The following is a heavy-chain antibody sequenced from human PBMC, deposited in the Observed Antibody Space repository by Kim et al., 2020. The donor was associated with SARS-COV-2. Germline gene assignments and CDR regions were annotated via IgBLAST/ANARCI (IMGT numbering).Heavy chain of an antibody. CDR3: ARSSSSYYYYYMDV. V-gene: IGHV1-69*02. J-gene: IGHJ6*03. D-gene: IGHD6-6*01. Sequence: AQEFQGRVTITADKSTSTAYMELSSLRSEDTAVYYCARSSSSYYYYYMDVWGKGTTVTVSS.